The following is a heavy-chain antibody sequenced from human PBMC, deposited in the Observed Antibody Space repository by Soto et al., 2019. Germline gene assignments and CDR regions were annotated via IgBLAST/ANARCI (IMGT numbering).Heavy chain of an antibody. CDR2: TNLAGTTT. CDR3: IGEGWGVRCFDD. V-gene: IGHV1-46*03. CDR1: GYTFTDYF. J-gene: IGHJ4*02. D-gene: IGHD3-16*01. Sequence: VQLVQSGDEVKKPGASVKLSCQASGYTFTDYFIHWVRQAPGQGLEWMGLTNLAGTTTTYAQRLQDRLTISSDASTSTVYMDLSSLTSEDSAIDYCIGEGWGVRCFDDWGQGTLVSVSS.